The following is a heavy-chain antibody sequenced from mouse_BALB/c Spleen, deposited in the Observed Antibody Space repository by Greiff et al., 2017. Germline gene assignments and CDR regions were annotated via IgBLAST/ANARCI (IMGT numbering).Heavy chain of an antibody. J-gene: IGHJ4*01. Sequence: VQLQQSGPELVKPGASVKMSCKASGYTFTSYVMHWVKQKPGQGLEWIGYINPYNDGTKYNEKFKGKATLTSDKSSSTAYMELSRLTSEDSAVYYCARGITTVYYAMDYWGQGTSVTVSS. V-gene: IGHV1-14*01. CDR3: ARGITTVYYAMDY. D-gene: IGHD2-4*01. CDR2: INPYNDGT. CDR1: GYTFTSYV.